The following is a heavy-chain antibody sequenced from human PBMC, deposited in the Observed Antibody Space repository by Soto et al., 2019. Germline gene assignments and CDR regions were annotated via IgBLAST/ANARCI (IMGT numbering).Heavy chain of an antibody. CDR3: ARVRVRFLEWLGSEG. Sequence: QVQLVQSGAEVKKPGSSVKVSCKASGGTFSSYAISWVRQAPGQGIEWMGGIIPIFGTANYAQKFQGRVTITADASTSTAYMELSSLRSEDTAVYYCARVRVRFLEWLGSEGWCQGTLVTFSS. D-gene: IGHD3-3*01. CDR1: GGTFSSYA. J-gene: IGHJ4*02. CDR2: IIPIFGTA. V-gene: IGHV1-69*12.